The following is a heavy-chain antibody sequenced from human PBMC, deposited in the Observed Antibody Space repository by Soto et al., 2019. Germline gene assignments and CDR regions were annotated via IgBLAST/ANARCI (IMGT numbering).Heavy chain of an antibody. D-gene: IGHD3-3*02. CDR1: GFTFSNAW. V-gene: IGHV3-15*01. Sequence: PGGSLRLSCAASGFTFSNAWMSWVRQAPGKGLEWVGRIKSKTDGGTTDYAAPVKGRFTISRDDSKNTLYLQMNSLKTEDTAVYYCTTEHSFLEWLLPHDDFDIWGQGTMVTVSS. CDR2: IKSKTDGGTT. CDR3: TTEHSFLEWLLPHDDFDI. J-gene: IGHJ3*02.